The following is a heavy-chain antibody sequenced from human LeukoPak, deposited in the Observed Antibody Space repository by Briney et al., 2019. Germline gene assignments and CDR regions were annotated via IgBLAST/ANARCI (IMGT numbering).Heavy chain of an antibody. V-gene: IGHV3-53*01. J-gene: IGHJ4*02. CDR3: AKDRSSWRYYFDY. D-gene: IGHD6-13*01. Sequence: PGGSLRLSCAASGFTVSSNYMSWVRQAPGKGLEWVSVIYSGGSTYYADSVKGRFTISRDNSKNTLYLQMNSLRAEDTAVYYCAKDRSSWRYYFDYWGQGTLVTVSS. CDR1: GFTVSSNY. CDR2: IYSGGST.